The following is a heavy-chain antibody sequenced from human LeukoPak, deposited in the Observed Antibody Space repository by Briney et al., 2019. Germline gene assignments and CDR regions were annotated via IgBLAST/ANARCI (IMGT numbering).Heavy chain of an antibody. J-gene: IGHJ4*02. Sequence: GGSLRLSCAASGFTFSSYWMHWVRQAPGKGLVWVSRINNDGSSTPYADSVKGRFTISRDTAKNTLYLQMNSLRAEDTAVYYCVRSNHGCHDYWGQGTLVTVSS. CDR3: VRSNHGCHDY. CDR2: INNDGSST. D-gene: IGHD4-11*01. CDR1: GFTFSSYW. V-gene: IGHV3-74*01.